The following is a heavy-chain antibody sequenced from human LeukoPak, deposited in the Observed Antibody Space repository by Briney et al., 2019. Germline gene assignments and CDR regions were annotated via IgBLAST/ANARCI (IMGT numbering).Heavy chain of an antibody. CDR2: IYTSGST. CDR1: GGSISSGSYY. Sequence: PSQTLSLTCTVSGGSISSGSYYWSWIRQPAGKGLEWIGRIYTSGSTNYNPSLKSRVTISVDTSKNQFSLNLSSVTTADTGVYFCARGLVVGAGRLDPWGQGTLAIVSS. CDR3: ARGLVVGAGRLDP. J-gene: IGHJ5*02. V-gene: IGHV4-61*02. D-gene: IGHD3-22*01.